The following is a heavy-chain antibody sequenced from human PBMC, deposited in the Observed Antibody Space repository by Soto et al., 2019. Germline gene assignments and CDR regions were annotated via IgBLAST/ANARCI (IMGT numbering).Heavy chain of an antibody. V-gene: IGHV3-30*18. CDR2: ISYDGSNK. CDR3: AKALHYYDSPPPFDP. J-gene: IGHJ5*02. Sequence: GGSLRLSCAASGFTFSSYGMHWVRHAPGKGLEWVAVISYDGSNKYYADSVKGRFTISRDNSKNTLYLQMNSLRAEDTAVYYCAKALHYYDSPPPFDPWGQGT. CDR1: GFTFSSYG. D-gene: IGHD3-22*01.